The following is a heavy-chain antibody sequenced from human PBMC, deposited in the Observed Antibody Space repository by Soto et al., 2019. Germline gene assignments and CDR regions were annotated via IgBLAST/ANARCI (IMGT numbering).Heavy chain of an antibody. D-gene: IGHD2-21*01. J-gene: IGHJ5*02. Sequence: GASVEVSCKASGYNFTGYYLPWGRPAPEQGLEWMGWINPNSGGTNYAQKFQGRVPLTRDTSISTAYMELRSLRSDDTAVYYCARGPEHNWFDPWGQGTVVTVSS. CDR3: ARGPEHNWFDP. CDR2: INPNSGGT. V-gene: IGHV1-2*02. CDR1: GYNFTGYY.